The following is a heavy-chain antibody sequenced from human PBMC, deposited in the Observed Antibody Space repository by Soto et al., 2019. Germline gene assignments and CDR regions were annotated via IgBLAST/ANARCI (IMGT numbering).Heavy chain of an antibody. D-gene: IGHD2-15*01. Sequence: ASVKVSCKASGYRFNTYGITWVRQAPGQGLEWMGWISGYNGDTNFAQNLQGRVTMTTDTSTSTAYMELRSLRSDDTAVYYCARSYCSGGSCYSPWFDPWGQGTLVTVSS. CDR3: ARSYCSGGSCYSPWFDP. CDR2: ISGYNGDT. J-gene: IGHJ5*02. V-gene: IGHV1-18*01. CDR1: GYRFNTYG.